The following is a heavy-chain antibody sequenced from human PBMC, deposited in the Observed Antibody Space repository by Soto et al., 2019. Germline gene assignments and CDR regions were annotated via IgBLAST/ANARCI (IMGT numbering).Heavy chain of an antibody. Sequence: QVQLVESGGGVVQPGKSLRLSCAASGIAFSGCGMFWVRQTPSKGLEWVAAISSDGSQKYYADSVKGRFTISRDNSKNTLYVPMNGLTTEDTAVYYFAKNIVRGHWYFALWGRGPLVTASS. J-gene: IGHJ2*01. CDR1: GIAFSGCG. CDR2: ISSDGSQK. CDR3: AKNIVRGHWYFAL. D-gene: IGHD3-10*01. V-gene: IGHV3-30*18.